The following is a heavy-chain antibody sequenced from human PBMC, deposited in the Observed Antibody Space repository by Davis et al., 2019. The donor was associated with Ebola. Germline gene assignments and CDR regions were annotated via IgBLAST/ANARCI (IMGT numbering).Heavy chain of an antibody. J-gene: IGHJ4*02. CDR3: ARRMDN. Sequence: GGSLRLSCAASGFSVSSIYMSWVRQAPGKGLEWVANIKQDGSEKYYVDSVKGRFTISRDNAKNSLYLQMNSLRAEDTAVYYCARRMDNWGQGTLVTVSS. D-gene: IGHD2-8*01. CDR1: GFSVSSIY. CDR2: IKQDGSEK. V-gene: IGHV3-7*01.